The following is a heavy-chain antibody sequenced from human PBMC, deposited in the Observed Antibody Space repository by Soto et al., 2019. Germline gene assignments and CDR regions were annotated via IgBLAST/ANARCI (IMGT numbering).Heavy chain of an antibody. Sequence: QVQLQESGPGLVKPSQTLSLTCTVSGGSISSGGYYWSWIRQHPGKGLEWIGYIYYSGSTYYSPSLKSRVTISVDTSKNQFSLKLSSVTAADTAVYYCARGGYCSGGSCYSDHYYYGMDVWGQGTTVTVSS. CDR1: GGSISSGGYY. V-gene: IGHV4-31*03. CDR2: IYYSGST. CDR3: ARGGYCSGGSCYSDHYYYGMDV. J-gene: IGHJ6*02. D-gene: IGHD2-15*01.